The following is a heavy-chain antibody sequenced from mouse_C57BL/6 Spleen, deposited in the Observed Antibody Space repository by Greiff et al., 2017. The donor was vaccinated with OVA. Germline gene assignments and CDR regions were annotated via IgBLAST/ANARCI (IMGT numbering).Heavy chain of an antibody. CDR2: IDPENGDT. J-gene: IGHJ1*03. CDR3: TGDFDV. Sequence: VHVKQSGAELVRPGASVKLSCTASGFNIKDDYMHWVKQRPEQGLEWIGWIDPENGDTEYASKFQGKATITADTSSNTAYLQLSSLTSEDTAVYYCTGDFDVWGTGTTVTVSS. CDR1: GFNIKDDY. V-gene: IGHV14-4*01.